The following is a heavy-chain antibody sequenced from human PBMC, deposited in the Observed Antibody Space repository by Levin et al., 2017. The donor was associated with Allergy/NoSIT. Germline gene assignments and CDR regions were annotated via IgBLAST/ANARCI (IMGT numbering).Heavy chain of an antibody. CDR1: GYTLTELS. CDR3: ATRPAAAGPQGWFDP. CDR2: FDPEDGET. Sequence: ASVKVSCKVSGYTLTELSMHWVRQAPGKGLEWMGGFDPEDGETIYAQKFQGRVTMTEDTSTDTAYMELSSLRSEDTAVYYCATRPAAAGPQGWFDPWGQGTLVTVSS. J-gene: IGHJ5*02. D-gene: IGHD6-13*01. V-gene: IGHV1-24*01.